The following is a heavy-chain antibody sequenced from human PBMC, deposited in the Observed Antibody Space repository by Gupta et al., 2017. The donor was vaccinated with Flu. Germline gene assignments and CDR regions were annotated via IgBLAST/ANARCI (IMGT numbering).Heavy chain of an antibody. CDR1: GFTFSSYA. V-gene: IGHV3-33*01. Sequence: QVQLVESGGGGVQPGGSLKISCASYGFTFSSYAMQWVRLAPGKGLEWVAVIWYDGSNENYGDSVKGRFTISRDNSKNTLYLQMNSLRAEDTAVYYYAAQYYDFWSGYRTYFDYWGQGTLVTVSS. CDR2: IWYDGSNE. D-gene: IGHD3-3*01. J-gene: IGHJ4*02. CDR3: AAQYYDFWSGYRTYFDY.